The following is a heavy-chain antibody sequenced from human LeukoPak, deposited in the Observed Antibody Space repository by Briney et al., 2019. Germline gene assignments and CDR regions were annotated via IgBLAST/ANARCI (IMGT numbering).Heavy chain of an antibody. D-gene: IGHD3-3*01. Sequence: SETLSLTCTVSGGSISSSSYYWGWIRQPPGKGLEWIGSIYYSGSTYYNPSLKSRVTISVDTSKNQFSLKLSSVTAADTAVYYCASKPYDFWSGPAPYFDYWGQGTLVTVSS. CDR1: GGSISSSSYY. J-gene: IGHJ4*02. CDR2: IYYSGST. V-gene: IGHV4-39*07. CDR3: ASKPYDFWSGPAPYFDY.